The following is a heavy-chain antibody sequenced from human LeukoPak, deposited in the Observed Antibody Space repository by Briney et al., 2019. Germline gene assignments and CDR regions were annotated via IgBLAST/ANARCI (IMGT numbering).Heavy chain of an antibody. Sequence: SETLSLTCTVSGGSISSYYWSWIRQPAGKGLEWIGRIYTSGSTNYNPSLKSRVTMSVDTSKNQFSLKLSSVTAADTAVYYGARVYPAWGAFDIWGQGTMVTVSS. D-gene: IGHD3-16*01. V-gene: IGHV4-4*07. J-gene: IGHJ3*02. CDR1: GGSISSYY. CDR3: ARVYPAWGAFDI. CDR2: IYTSGST.